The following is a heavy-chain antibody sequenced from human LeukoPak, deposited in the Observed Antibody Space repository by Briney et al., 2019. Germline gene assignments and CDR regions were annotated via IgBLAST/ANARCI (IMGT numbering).Heavy chain of an antibody. D-gene: IGHD6-13*01. Sequence: SQTLSLTCAVSGGSISSGGYSWSWIRQPPGKGLEWIGYIYHSGSTYYNPSLKSRVTISVDRSKNQFSLKLSSVTAADTAVYYCARVGSWRRRELGHSDYWGQGTLVTVSS. CDR1: GGSISSGGYS. CDR2: IYHSGST. CDR3: ARVGSWRRRELGHSDY. V-gene: IGHV4-30-2*01. J-gene: IGHJ4*02.